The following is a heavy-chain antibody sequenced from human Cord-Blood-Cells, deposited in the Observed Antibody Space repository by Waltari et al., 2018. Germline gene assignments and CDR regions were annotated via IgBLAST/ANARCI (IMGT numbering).Heavy chain of an antibody. D-gene: IGHD3-16*02. J-gene: IGHJ4*02. CDR3: ATDRITFGGVIGWFDY. CDR1: GYPLHDLS. V-gene: IGHV1-24*01. CDR2: FDPEDGET. Sequence: QVQLVQSGAEVKKPGASVKVSCKVSGYPLHDLSMHWVRPAPRKGLEWMGGFDPEDGETIYAQKFQGRVTMTEDTSTDTAYMELSSLRSEDTAVYYCATDRITFGGVIGWFDYWGQGTLVTVSS.